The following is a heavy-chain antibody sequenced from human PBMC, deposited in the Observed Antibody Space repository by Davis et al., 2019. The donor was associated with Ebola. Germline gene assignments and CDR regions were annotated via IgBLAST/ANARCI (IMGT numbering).Heavy chain of an antibody. Sequence: ASVQVSCKASGYTFTGYYMHWVRQAPGQGLEWMGRINPNSGGTNYAQKFQGRVTMTRDTSISTAYMELSRLRSDDTAVYYCARRASSGWMDFDYWGQGTLVTVSS. V-gene: IGHV1-2*06. D-gene: IGHD6-19*01. CDR3: ARRASSGWMDFDY. CDR1: GYTFTGYY. CDR2: INPNSGGT. J-gene: IGHJ4*02.